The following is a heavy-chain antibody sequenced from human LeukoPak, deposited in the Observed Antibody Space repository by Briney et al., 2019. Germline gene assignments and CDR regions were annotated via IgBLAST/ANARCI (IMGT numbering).Heavy chain of an antibody. CDR1: GFTFSSYA. CDR2: ISGSGGST. J-gene: IGHJ4*02. CDR3: ANCGDFWSGYYDY. D-gene: IGHD3-3*01. Sequence: GGSLRLSCAASGFTFSSYAMSWVRQAPGKGLEWVSGISGSGGSTYYADSVKGRFTISRDNSKNTLYLQMNSLRAEDTAVYYCANCGDFWSGYYDYWGQGTLVTVS. V-gene: IGHV3-23*01.